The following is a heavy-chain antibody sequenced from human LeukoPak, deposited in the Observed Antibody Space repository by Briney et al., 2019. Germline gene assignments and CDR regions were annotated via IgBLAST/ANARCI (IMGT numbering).Heavy chain of an antibody. Sequence: GGSLRLSCTASGFTFSSYVMTWVRQAPGKGLEWVSTISDTGGSTYYADSVKGRFTISRDNSKNTLYLQMNSLRAEDTAVYYCAKDRSSLAARHFDYWGQGTLVTVSP. CDR2: ISDTGGST. CDR1: GFTFSSYV. D-gene: IGHD6-6*01. V-gene: IGHV3-23*01. J-gene: IGHJ4*02. CDR3: AKDRSSLAARHFDY.